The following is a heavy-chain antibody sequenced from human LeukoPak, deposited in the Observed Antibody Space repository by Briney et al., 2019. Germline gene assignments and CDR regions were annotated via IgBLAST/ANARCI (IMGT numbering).Heavy chain of an antibody. V-gene: IGHV3-7*01. D-gene: IGHD6-13*01. Sequence: GGSLRLSCAGSGFTFSSYWMSWVRQAPGKGLEWVANIKQDGSEKYYVDSVKGRFTISRDNAKNSLYLQMNSLRAEDTAVYYCARRGSSSWYAHYYYMDVWGKGTTLTISS. CDR1: GFTFSSYW. CDR2: IKQDGSEK. CDR3: ARRGSSSWYAHYYYMDV. J-gene: IGHJ6*03.